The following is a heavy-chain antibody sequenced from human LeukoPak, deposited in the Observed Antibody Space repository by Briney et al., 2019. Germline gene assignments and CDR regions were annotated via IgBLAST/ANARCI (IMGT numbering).Heavy chain of an antibody. CDR1: GYTFTTYG. V-gene: IGHV1-18*01. CDR3: ARSLTTMTPLDY. J-gene: IGHJ4*02. Sequence: ASVKVSCKASGYTFTTYGITWVRQAPGQGLEWMGWISVDNGYTNYAPRLQGRVTMTTDTSTSTAYMELRSLRSDDTAMYYCARSLTTMTPLDYWGQGILVTVSS. CDR2: ISVDNGYT. D-gene: IGHD4-17*01.